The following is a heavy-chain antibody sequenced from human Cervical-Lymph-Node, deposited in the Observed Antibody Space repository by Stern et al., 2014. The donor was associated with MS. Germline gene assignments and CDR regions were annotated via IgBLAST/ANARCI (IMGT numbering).Heavy chain of an antibody. CDR2: IAYNGST. CDR3: ARDARFVVVQTTSTSCCYATDV. J-gene: IGHJ6*01. V-gene: IGHV4-61*01. Sequence: QVQLQESGPGLVKPSETLSLTCTVSGASVTSDRYSWTCIRQPPGKGLEWIGYIAYNGSTNYAALLKSRVAISLATSKNQFSLSLNAVTAAATAVYFCARDARFVVVQTTSTSCCYATDVWGQGTAVIVSS. CDR1: GASVTSDRYS. D-gene: IGHD2-2*01.